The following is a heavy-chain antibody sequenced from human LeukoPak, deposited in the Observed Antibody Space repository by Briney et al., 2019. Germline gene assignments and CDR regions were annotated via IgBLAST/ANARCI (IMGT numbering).Heavy chain of an antibody. J-gene: IGHJ4*02. CDR3: AKGGRVVGATKGITYYFDY. CDR2: INAGNGNT. D-gene: IGHD1-26*01. CDR1: GYTFTSYA. V-gene: IGHV1-3*01. Sequence: ASVKVSCKASGYTFTSYAMHWVRQAPGQRLEWMGWINAGNGNTKYSQKFQGRVTITRDTSASTAYMELSSLRAEDTAVYYCAKGGRVVGATKGITYYFDYWGQGTLVTVSS.